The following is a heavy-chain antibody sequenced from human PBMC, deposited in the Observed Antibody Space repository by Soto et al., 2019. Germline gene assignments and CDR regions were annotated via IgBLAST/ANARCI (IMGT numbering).Heavy chain of an antibody. CDR2: IYYSGST. D-gene: IGHD3-10*01. J-gene: IGHJ5*02. Sequence: QVQLQESGPGLVKPSETLSLTCTVSGGSISSYYWSWIRQPPGKGLEWIGYIYYSGSTNYNPTLKSRVTTSGDTSKNQFSLELSSVTAADTAVYYWARVYGSGSLSPTSNCFDPWGQGTLVTVSS. CDR3: ARVYGSGSLSPTSNCFDP. V-gene: IGHV4-59*01. CDR1: GGSISSYY.